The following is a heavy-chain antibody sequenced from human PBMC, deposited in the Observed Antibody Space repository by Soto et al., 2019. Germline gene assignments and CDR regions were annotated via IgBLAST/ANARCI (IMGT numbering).Heavy chain of an antibody. CDR3: ARHYDFWSGYYTGPDYYYYGMDV. CDR1: GGSISSSSYY. V-gene: IGHV4-39*01. CDR2: IYYSGST. J-gene: IGHJ6*02. D-gene: IGHD3-3*01. Sequence: SETLSLTCTVSGGSISSSSYYWGWIRQPPGKGLEWIGSIYYSGSTYYNPSLKSRVTISVDTSKNQFSLKLSSVTTADAAVYYCARHYDFWSGYYTGPDYYYYGMDVWGQGTTVTVSS.